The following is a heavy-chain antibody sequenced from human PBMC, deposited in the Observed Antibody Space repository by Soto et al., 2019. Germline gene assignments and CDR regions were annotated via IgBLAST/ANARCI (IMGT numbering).Heavy chain of an antibody. D-gene: IGHD2-15*01. CDR2: INPSGGST. V-gene: IGHV1-46*01. CDR1: GYTFTSYY. Sequence: ASVKVSCKASGYTFTSYYMHWVRQAPGQGLEWMGIINPSGGSTSYAQKFQGRVTMTRDTSKSTVYMGLSSLRSEDTAVYYCATCSGGSCSSTVFGLDVWGQGTTV. CDR3: ATCSGGSCSSTVFGLDV. J-gene: IGHJ6*02.